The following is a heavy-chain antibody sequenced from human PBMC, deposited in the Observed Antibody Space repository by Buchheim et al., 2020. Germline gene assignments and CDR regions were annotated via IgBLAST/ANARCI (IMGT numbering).Heavy chain of an antibody. J-gene: IGHJ6*02. D-gene: IGHD2-15*01. V-gene: IGHV3-30-3*01. CDR3: ARDEYCSGPICRFGMDV. CDR2: ISYEETNK. CDR1: GFTFSNYA. Sequence: QVQLVESGGGVVQPGRSLRLSCAASGFTFSNYAMHWVRQAPGKGLEWVAFISYEETNKYYADSVKCRFTSSRENSKNTLYLQMNTLRPEDTAVYYCARDEYCSGPICRFGMDVWGQGTT.